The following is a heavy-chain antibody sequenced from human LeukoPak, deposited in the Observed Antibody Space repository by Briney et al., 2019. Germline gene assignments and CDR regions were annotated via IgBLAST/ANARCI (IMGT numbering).Heavy chain of an antibody. CDR1: GFTFSSYE. D-gene: IGHD4-23*01. CDR3: ARGYDYGGQVDY. J-gene: IGHJ4*02. CDR2: ISSSGSTI. Sequence: GGSLRLSCAASGFTFSSYEMNWVRQAPGKGLEGVSYISSSGSTIYYADSVKGRFTISRDNAKNSLYLQMNSLRAEDTAVYYCARGYDYGGQVDYWGQGTLVTVSS. V-gene: IGHV3-48*03.